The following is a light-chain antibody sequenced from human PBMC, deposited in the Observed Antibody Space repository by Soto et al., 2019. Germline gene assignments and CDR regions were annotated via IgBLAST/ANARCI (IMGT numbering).Light chain of an antibody. CDR2: DAS. CDR3: QQYNSLWT. Sequence: DIQMTQSPSTLSASVGDRVTITCRASQSISSWLAWYQQKPGKAPKLLIYDASSLESGVSSRFSGSGSGTEFTLTIRSLQPDDFATYYCQQYNSLWTFGQGTKVEIK. J-gene: IGKJ1*01. V-gene: IGKV1-5*01. CDR1: QSISSW.